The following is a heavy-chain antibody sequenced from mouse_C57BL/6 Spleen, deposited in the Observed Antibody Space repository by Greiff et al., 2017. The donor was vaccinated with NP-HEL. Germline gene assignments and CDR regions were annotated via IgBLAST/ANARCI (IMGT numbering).Heavy chain of an antibody. CDR2: ISDGGSYT. V-gene: IGHV5-4*01. Sequence: DVMLVESGGGLVKPGGSLKLSCAASGFTFSSYAMSWVRQTPEKRLEWVATISDGGSYTYYPDNVKGRFTISRDNAKNNLYLQMSHLKSEDTAMYYCARDLPYYDYDGYYAMDYWGQGTSVTVSS. J-gene: IGHJ4*01. CDR1: GFTFSSYA. CDR3: ARDLPYYDYDGYYAMDY. D-gene: IGHD2-4*01.